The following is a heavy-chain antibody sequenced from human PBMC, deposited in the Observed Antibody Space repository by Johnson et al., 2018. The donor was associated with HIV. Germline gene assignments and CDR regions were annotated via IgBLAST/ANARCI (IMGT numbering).Heavy chain of an antibody. D-gene: IGHD2-2*01. CDR3: ASIVVVPAAQDNDAFDI. CDR2: ISYDGSNK. Sequence: QVQLVESGGGVVQPGRSLILSCAASGFTFSSYAMHWVRQAPCKGLEWVAVISYDGSNKYYADSVKGRFTISRDNSKNTLYLQMNSLRAEDTAVYYCASIVVVPAAQDNDAFDIWGQGTMVTVSS. CDR1: GFTFSSYA. V-gene: IGHV3-30-3*01. J-gene: IGHJ3*02.